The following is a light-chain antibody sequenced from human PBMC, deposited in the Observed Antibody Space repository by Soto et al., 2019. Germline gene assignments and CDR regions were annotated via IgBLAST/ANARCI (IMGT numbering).Light chain of an antibody. Sequence: IKMTQSTSSLSASVGDRVTITCRASEGISSYVNWYPLKPGTAPKLLIYAASHLQRGVQPRFSGSGSGKDLTLTIAAPQPDDRATYYCHQSFSSPRTFAQGTKVDIK. CDR1: EGISSY. CDR3: HQSFSSPRT. J-gene: IGKJ1*01. CDR2: AAS. V-gene: IGKV1-39*01.